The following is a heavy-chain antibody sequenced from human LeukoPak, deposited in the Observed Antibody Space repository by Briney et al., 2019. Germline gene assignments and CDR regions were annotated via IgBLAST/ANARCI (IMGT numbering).Heavy chain of an antibody. D-gene: IGHD3-3*01. CDR3: AKDTIFGVVIID. CDR1: GFTFSSYA. CDR2: ISGSGGST. Sequence: GGSLRLSCAASGFTFSSYAMSWVRQAPGTGLEWVSAISGSGGSTYYADSVKGRFTISRDNSKNTLYLQMNSLRAEDTAVYYCAKDTIFGVVIIDWGQGTLVTVSS. J-gene: IGHJ4*02. V-gene: IGHV3-23*01.